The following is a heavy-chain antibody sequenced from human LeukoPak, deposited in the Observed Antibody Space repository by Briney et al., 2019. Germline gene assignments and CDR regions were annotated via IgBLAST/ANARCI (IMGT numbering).Heavy chain of an antibody. CDR3: ARSLAYYDSSGYSP. CDR2: IYTSGST. J-gene: IGHJ5*02. Sequence: PSQTLSLTCTVSGGSINSGSYYWSWIRQPAGKGLEWIGRIYTSGSTNYNPSLKSRVTISVDTSKNQFSLKLSSVTAADTAVYYCARSLAYYDSSGYSPWGQGTLVTVSS. V-gene: IGHV4-61*02. D-gene: IGHD3-22*01. CDR1: GGSINSGSYY.